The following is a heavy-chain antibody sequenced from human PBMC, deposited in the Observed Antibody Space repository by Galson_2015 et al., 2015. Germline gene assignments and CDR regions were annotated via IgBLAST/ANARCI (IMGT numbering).Heavy chain of an antibody. D-gene: IGHD2-15*01. CDR2: MSGSGTTT. V-gene: IGHV3-23*01. J-gene: IGHJ4*02. Sequence: LRLSCAAAGFTFSNYAMNWVRQAPGKGLEWVSGMSGSGTTTYYANSVKGRFTISRDNSKNTLYLHMNSLRAEDTALYYCARACLPCSGDSCYSIHRGFDYWGQGTLVAVSS. CDR3: ARACLPCSGDSCYSIHRGFDY. CDR1: GFTFSNYA.